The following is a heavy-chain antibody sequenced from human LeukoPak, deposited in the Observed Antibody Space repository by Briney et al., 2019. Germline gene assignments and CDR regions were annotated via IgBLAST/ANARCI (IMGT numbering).Heavy chain of an antibody. Sequence: PGVFLRLSCLTSVYTFSSFPLSWVRKAPGKGLEWVSSISGSGGSTSYADSVKGRFTISRDISTNTLYLQVNSLRAEDTAIYYCVRGCSDTFYRFDYWGQGTLVTVSS. V-gene: IGHV3-23*01. CDR1: VYTFSSFP. J-gene: IGHJ4*02. CDR2: ISGSGGST. D-gene: IGHD2-15*01. CDR3: VRGCSDTFYRFDY.